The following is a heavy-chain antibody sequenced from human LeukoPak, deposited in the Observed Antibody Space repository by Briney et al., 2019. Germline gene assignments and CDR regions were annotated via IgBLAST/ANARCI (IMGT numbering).Heavy chain of an antibody. CDR1: GFTFSSYS. D-gene: IGHD3-10*01. CDR2: ISSSGSTI. J-gene: IGHJ5*02. V-gene: IGHV3-48*04. CDR3: ASYGSGSYYNWFDP. Sequence: GGSLRLSCAASGFTFSSYSMSWIRQAPGKGLEWVSYISSSGSTIYYADSVKGRFTISRDNAKNSLYLQMNSLRAEDTAVYYCASYGSGSYYNWFDPWGQGTLVTVSS.